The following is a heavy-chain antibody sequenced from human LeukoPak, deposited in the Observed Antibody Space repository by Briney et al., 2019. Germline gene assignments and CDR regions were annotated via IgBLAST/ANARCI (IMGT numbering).Heavy chain of an antibody. V-gene: IGHV1-18*01. Sequence: ASVKVSCKASGYTFTSYGISWVRQAPGQGLEWMGWISAYNGNTNYAQKLQGRVTMTTDTSTSTAYMELRSLRSDDTAVYYCARDRNRYSYGTVLFDYWGQGTLVTVSS. J-gene: IGHJ4*02. CDR3: ARDRNRYSYGTVLFDY. CDR1: GYTFTSYG. D-gene: IGHD5-18*01. CDR2: ISAYNGNT.